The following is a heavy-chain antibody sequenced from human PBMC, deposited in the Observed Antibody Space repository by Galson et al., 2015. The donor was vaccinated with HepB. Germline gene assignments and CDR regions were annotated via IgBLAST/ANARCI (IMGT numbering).Heavy chain of an antibody. D-gene: IGHD1-26*01. CDR1: RFTFSDYS. Sequence: SLRLSCAASRFTFSDYSMNWVRQAPGKGLEWVSYITSSSSTIYYADSVKGRFTISRDNAKNSLYLQMNSLRAEDTAVYYCARIPRGSYCSIGIEFCLDYWGQGTLVTVS. J-gene: IGHJ4*02. CDR3: ARIPRGSYCSIGIEFCLDY. CDR2: ITSSSSTI. V-gene: IGHV3-48*04.